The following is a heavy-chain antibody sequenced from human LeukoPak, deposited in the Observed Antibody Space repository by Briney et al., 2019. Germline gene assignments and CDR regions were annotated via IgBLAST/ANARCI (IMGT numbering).Heavy chain of an antibody. CDR2: MKYYGSEN. Sequence: GGSXXLXXXXXGFTFXSXXXSWVRXXXGXGXXWGANMKYYGSENDYVDSVKGRFTISRDNAKNSLYLQMNSLRAEDTAVYYCARDIAAAGLFFDYWGQGTLVTVSS. D-gene: IGHD6-13*01. CDR1: GFTFXSXX. V-gene: IGHV3-7*04. CDR3: ARDIAAAGLFFDY. J-gene: IGHJ4*02.